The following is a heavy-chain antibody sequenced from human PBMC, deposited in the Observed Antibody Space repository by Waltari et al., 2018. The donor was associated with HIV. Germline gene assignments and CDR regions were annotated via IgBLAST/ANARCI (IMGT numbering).Heavy chain of an antibody. CDR1: GCSLRTTGVG. J-gene: IGHJ5*01. CDR3: RYGFDS. D-gene: IGHD5-12*01. V-gene: IGHV2-5*01. CDR2: IYWNGFK. Sequence: ITLKESGPALVKPTETLTLTCPFVGCSLRTTGVGVAWVRQPPGRAPEWLALIYWNGFKEYSPSLKKWLTISMTGMGPMDTSIYYCVFIRYSGSQSGRYGFDSWGQGARVIVSS.